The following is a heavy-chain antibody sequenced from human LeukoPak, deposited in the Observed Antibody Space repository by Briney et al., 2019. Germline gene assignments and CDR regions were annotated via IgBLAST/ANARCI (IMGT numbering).Heavy chain of an antibody. J-gene: IGHJ3*02. V-gene: IGHV3-23*01. CDR2: ISGSGGST. CDR1: GFTFSSYE. Sequence: GGSLRLSCAASGFTFSSYEMNWVRQAPGKGLEWVSAISGSGGSTYYADSVKGRFTISRDNSKNTLYLQMNSLRAEDTAVYYCAKDSGPYSGSYGAFDIWGQGTMVTVSS. CDR3: AKDSGPYSGSYGAFDI. D-gene: IGHD1-26*01.